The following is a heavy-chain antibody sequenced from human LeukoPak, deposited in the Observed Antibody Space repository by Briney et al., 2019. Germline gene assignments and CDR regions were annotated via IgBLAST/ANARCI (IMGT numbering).Heavy chain of an antibody. D-gene: IGHD4-17*01. J-gene: IGHJ1*01. CDR2: INPNSGGT. V-gene: IGHV1-2*02. CDR3: ARGEGATVVTPSGGYFQH. Sequence: GASVTVSFKASGYTFTGYYMHWVRQAPGQGLEWMGWINPNSGGTNYAQKFQGRVTMTRDTSISTAYMELSRLRSDDTAVYYCARGEGATVVTPSGGYFQHWGQGTLVTVSS. CDR1: GYTFTGYY.